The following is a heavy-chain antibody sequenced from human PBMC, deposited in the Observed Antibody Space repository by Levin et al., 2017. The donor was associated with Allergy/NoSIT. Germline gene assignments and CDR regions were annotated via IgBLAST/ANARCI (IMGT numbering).Heavy chain of an antibody. J-gene: IGHJ4*02. D-gene: IGHD2-8*02. V-gene: IGHV5-51*01. Sequence: PGESLKISCTGSGYSFPNYWIGWVRQMPGKGLEWMGIIYAGDSDTRNHYSPSFQGQVTISVDKSSSTAYLQWSSLKASDTAMYYCARRYCTGYTCYPFDYWGQGTLVTVSS. CDR2: IYAGDSDT. CDR3: ARRYCTGYTCYPFDY. CDR1: GYSFPNYW.